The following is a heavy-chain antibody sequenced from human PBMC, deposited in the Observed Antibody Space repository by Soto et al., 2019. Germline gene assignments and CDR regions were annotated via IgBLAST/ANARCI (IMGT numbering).Heavy chain of an antibody. Sequence: ASVKVSCKASGYTFKDYFLHWVRQAPGQGLEWMGWINSNTGGTNYAQKFQGRVTMARDTPISTAYMELSRLTSDDTAVYHCARESVVTGTHHFDYWGQGTLVTVSS. D-gene: IGHD1-7*01. J-gene: IGHJ4*02. CDR1: GYTFKDYF. CDR2: INSNTGGT. CDR3: ARESVVTGTHHFDY. V-gene: IGHV1-2*02.